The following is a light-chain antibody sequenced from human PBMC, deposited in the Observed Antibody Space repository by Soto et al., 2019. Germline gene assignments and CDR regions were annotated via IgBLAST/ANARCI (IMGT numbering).Light chain of an antibody. CDR3: CSYAGSYTHYV. CDR1: SSDVGGYSY. CDR2: AVT. V-gene: IGLV2-11*01. Sequence: QSALTQPRSVSGSPGQSVTISCTGTSSDVGGYSYVSWYQQYPGKAPKVMIYAVTKRPSGVPDRISGSKSGNTASLTISGLQAEDEADYYCCSYAGSYTHYVFGTGTKVTVL. J-gene: IGLJ1*01.